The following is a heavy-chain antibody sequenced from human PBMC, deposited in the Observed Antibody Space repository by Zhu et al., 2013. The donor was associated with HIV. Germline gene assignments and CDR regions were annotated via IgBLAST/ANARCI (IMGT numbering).Heavy chain of an antibody. D-gene: IGHD6-13*01. Sequence: QVQLVQSGAELKKPGASVKVSCKASGYTFISYGIHWVRQAPGQGLEWMGWINPYNGDTKYARRFQGRVTMSTDTSTNTAYMEVRTLRSDDTAVYFCARDHSAAARRGFDYWAQGTLVTVSS. CDR3: ARDHSAAARRGFDY. V-gene: IGHV1-18*01. CDR2: INPYNGDT. J-gene: IGHJ4*02. CDR1: GYTFISYG.